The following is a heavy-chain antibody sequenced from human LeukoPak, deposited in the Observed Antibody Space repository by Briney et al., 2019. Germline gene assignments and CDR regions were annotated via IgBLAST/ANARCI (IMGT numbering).Heavy chain of an antibody. Sequence: GGSLRLSCAASGFTFSSYAMSWVRQAPGKGLEWVSAISGSGGSTYYADSVKGRFTISRDNSKNTLYLQMNSLGAEDTAVYYCAKDTSIGRYCTNGVCSPFDYWGQGTLVTVSS. V-gene: IGHV3-23*01. D-gene: IGHD2-8*01. CDR1: GFTFSSYA. J-gene: IGHJ4*02. CDR2: ISGSGGST. CDR3: AKDTSIGRYCTNGVCSPFDY.